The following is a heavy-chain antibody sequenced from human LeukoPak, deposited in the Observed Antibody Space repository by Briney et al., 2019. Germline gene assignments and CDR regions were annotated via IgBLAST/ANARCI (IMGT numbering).Heavy chain of an antibody. CDR3: ARGSATRDYGDYSWVYYYYGMEV. CDR1: GGSFSGYY. V-gene: IGHV4-34*01. J-gene: IGHJ6*04. D-gene: IGHD4-17*01. CDR2: INHSGST. Sequence: SETLSLTCAVYGGSFSGYYWSWIRQPPGKGLEWIGEINHSGSTNYNPSLKSRVTISVDTSKNQFSLKLSSVTAAYTAVYYCARGSATRDYGDYSWVYYYYGMEVWARETTVTVSS.